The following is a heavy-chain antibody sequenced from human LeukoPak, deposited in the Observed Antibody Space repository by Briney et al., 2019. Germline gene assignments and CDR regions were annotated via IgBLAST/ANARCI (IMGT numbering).Heavy chain of an antibody. Sequence: GGSLRLSCAASGFTFSSYSMNWVRQAPGKGLEWVSYISSSSSTIYYADSVKGRFTISRDNAKNSLYLQMNSLRAEDTAVYYCARDLGSSWFKFDYWGQGTLVTVSS. CDR1: GFTFSSYS. CDR3: ARDLGSSWFKFDY. D-gene: IGHD6-13*01. V-gene: IGHV3-48*01. CDR2: ISSSSSTI. J-gene: IGHJ4*02.